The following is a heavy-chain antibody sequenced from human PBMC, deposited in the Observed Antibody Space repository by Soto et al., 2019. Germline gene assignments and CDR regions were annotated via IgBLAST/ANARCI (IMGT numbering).Heavy chain of an antibody. J-gene: IGHJ5*02. CDR1: GGSISSSNW. CDR2: IHHSGTT. CDR3: ARVRQYCSATSCYLDP. D-gene: IGHD2-2*01. V-gene: IGHV4-4*02. Sequence: QVQLQESGPGLVKPSETLSLTCAVSGGSISSSNWWHWVRQPPGKGLEWIGEIHHSGTTNYNPSLKGRVAISVDKSKNQFSLKLNSVTAADTAVYYCARVRQYCSATSCYLDPWGQGTLVTVSS.